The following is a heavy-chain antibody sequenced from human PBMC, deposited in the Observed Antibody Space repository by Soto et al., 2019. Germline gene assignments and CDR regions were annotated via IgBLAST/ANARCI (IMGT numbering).Heavy chain of an antibody. Sequence: SETLSLTCAVSGGSINTDYWWSWVRQPPGKGLEWIGRIYATGSADYNPSLKSRITISVDMSKKQFSLTLRSVTAADTAMYYCVRDGTKNLRDWFDPWGQGILVTVSS. J-gene: IGHJ5*02. D-gene: IGHD1-1*01. CDR1: GGSINTDYW. CDR3: VRDGTKNLRDWFDP. CDR2: IYATGSA. V-gene: IGHV4-4*02.